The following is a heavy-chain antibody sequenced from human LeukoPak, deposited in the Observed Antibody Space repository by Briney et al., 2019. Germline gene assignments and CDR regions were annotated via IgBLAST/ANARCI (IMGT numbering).Heavy chain of an antibody. CDR1: GFTFSSYG. CDR2: IRYDGSNK. CDR3: AREVGYSGYDYKHYYYYGMDV. J-gene: IGHJ6*02. Sequence: PGGSLRLSCAASGFTFSSYGMHWVRQAPGKGLEWVAIIRYDGSNKYYADSVKGRFTISRDNAKNSLYLQMNSLRAEDTAVYYCAREVGYSGYDYKHYYYYGMDVWGQGTTVTVSS. D-gene: IGHD5-12*01. V-gene: IGHV3-30*02.